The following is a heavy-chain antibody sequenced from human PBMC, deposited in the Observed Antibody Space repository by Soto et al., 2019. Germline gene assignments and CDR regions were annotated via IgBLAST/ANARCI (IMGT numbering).Heavy chain of an antibody. CDR1: GFSLSTSGGG. CDR3: AHTTFTHWLGPHFEF. Sequence: QITVKESGPTLVKATQSLTLTCTFSGFSLSTSGGGVGWIRQPPGKYLEWLAVIYWDDDKSYSPSLKSRLTITKETSKNQVALTLTHMDPVDTAKYFCAHTTFTHWLGPHFEFWGQGALVSVSS. D-gene: IGHD6-19*01. V-gene: IGHV2-5*02. CDR2: IYWDDDK. J-gene: IGHJ4*02.